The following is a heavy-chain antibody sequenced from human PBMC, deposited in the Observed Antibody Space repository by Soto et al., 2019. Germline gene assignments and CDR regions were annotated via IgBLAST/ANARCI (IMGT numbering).Heavy chain of an antibody. CDR3: TRDLFSGITVFGVVINYYYYGMDV. V-gene: IGHV3-49*03. CDR1: GFTFGYHA. Sequence: GGSLRLSCTAAGFTFGYHAMSWFRQAPGKGLEWVGFIRSKAYGGTTEYDASVKGRFTISRDDSKSIAYLQMNSLKTEDTAVYYCTRDLFSGITVFGVVINYYYYGMDVWGQGTTVTVSS. CDR2: IRSKAYGGTT. D-gene: IGHD3-3*01. J-gene: IGHJ6*02.